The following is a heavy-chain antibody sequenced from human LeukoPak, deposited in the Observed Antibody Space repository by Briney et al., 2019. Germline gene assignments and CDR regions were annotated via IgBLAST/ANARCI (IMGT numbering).Heavy chain of an antibody. CDR1: GGTFSSYA. CDR3: ARASITIFGAVIRRTKNYYYYMDV. D-gene: IGHD3-3*01. CDR2: IIPIFGTA. Sequence: SVKVSCKASGGTFSSYAISWVRQAPGQGLEWMGGIIPIFGTANYAQKFQGRVTITADESTSTAYMELSSLRSEDTAVYYCARASITIFGAVIRRTKNYYYYMDVWGKGTTVTVSS. J-gene: IGHJ6*03. V-gene: IGHV1-69*01.